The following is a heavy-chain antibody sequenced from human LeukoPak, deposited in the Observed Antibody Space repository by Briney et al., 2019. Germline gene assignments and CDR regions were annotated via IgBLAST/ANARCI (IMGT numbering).Heavy chain of an antibody. V-gene: IGHV1-2*02. D-gene: IGHD5-24*01. CDR2: INPNSGGT. CDR1: GYTFTCYY. Sequence: ASVTVSFKASGYTFTCYYMHWLRQAPGQGLEWMGWINPNSGGTKYAQKFQGRVTMTRDTSISTAYMELSRLRSDDTAVYYCAKEQMATAFDPWGQGTLVTVSS. J-gene: IGHJ5*02. CDR3: AKEQMATAFDP.